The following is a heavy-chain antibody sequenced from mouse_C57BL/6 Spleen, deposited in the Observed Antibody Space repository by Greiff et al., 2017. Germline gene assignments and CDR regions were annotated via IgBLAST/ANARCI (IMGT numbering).Heavy chain of an antibody. CDR1: GYAFSSSW. CDR3: AREGYSNFDY. V-gene: IGHV1-82*01. Sequence: QVQLQQSGPELVKPGASVKISCKASGYAFSSSWMNWVKQRPGKGLEWIGRIYSGDGDTNYNGKFKGKATLTADKSSSTAYMQLSSLTSEDSAVYFCAREGYSNFDYWGQGTTLTVSS. CDR2: IYSGDGDT. J-gene: IGHJ2*01. D-gene: IGHD2-5*01.